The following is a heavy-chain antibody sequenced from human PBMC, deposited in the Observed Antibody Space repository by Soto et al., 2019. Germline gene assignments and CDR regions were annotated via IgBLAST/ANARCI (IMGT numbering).Heavy chain of an antibody. J-gene: IGHJ4*02. D-gene: IGHD3-10*01. CDR1: GFTFSSYA. V-gene: IGHV3-23*01. Sequence: GGSLRLSCAASGFTFSSYAMSWVRQAPGKGLEWVSAISGSGGSTYYADSVKGRFTITRDNSKNTLYLQMNSLRAEATAVYYCSKDRWGISGITDYWGQGTLVTVSS. CDR2: ISGSGGST. CDR3: SKDRWGISGITDY.